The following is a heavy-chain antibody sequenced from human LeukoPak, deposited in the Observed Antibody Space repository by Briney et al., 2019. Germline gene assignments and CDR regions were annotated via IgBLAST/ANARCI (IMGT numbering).Heavy chain of an antibody. Sequence: GGSLRLSCVVSGFTFNRCWMNWVRQTPGEGLEWVANIKEDGSEQYYVDSVKGRFTITRDNAKNLLYLQVNSLRAEDTAVYYCARDVSNSGWYEGTFDVRGQGTMVTVSS. CDR1: GFTFNRCW. CDR3: ARDVSNSGWYEGTFDV. CDR2: IKEDGSEQ. V-gene: IGHV3-7*03. D-gene: IGHD6-19*01. J-gene: IGHJ3*01.